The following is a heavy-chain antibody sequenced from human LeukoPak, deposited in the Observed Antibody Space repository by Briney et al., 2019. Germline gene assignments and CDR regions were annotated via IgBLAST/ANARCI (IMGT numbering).Heavy chain of an antibody. CDR2: IYTSGST. CDR3: ARDGGLNVVVVAANPNWFDP. CDR1: GGSISSSSYY. Sequence: SETLSLTCAVSGGSISSSSYYWSWIRQPAGKGLEWIGRIYTSGSTNYNPSLKSRVTMSVDTSKNQFSLKLSSVTAADTAVYYCARDGGLNVVVVAANPNWFDPWGQGTLVTVSS. J-gene: IGHJ5*02. V-gene: IGHV4-61*02. D-gene: IGHD2-15*01.